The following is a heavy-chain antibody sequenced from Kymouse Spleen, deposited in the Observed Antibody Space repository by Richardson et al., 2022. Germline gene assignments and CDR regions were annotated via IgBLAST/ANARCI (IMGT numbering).Heavy chain of an antibody. Sequence: QVQLVESGGGVVQPGRSLRLSCAASGFTFSSYGMHWVRQAPGKGLEWVAVISYDGSNKYYADSVKGRFTISRDNSKNTLYLQMNSLRAEDTAVYYCAKGSYCSSTSCYIDYWGQGTLVTVSS. D-gene: IGHD2-2*02. CDR2: ISYDGSNK. J-gene: IGHJ4*02. V-gene: IGHV3-30*18. CDR1: GFTFSSYG. CDR3: AKGSYCSSTSCYIDY.